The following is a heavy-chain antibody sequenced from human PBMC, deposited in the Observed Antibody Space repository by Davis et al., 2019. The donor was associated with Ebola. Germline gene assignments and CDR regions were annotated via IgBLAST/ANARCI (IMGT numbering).Heavy chain of an antibody. CDR1: GFTFSGSA. Sequence: PGGSLRPSCAAPGFTFSGSAMHWVRQASGKGLEWVGRIRSKANSYATAYAASVKGRFTISRDDSKNTAYLQMNSLKTEDTAVYYCAKGVDYWGQGTLVTVSS. CDR3: AKGVDY. V-gene: IGHV3-73*01. CDR2: IRSKANSYAT. J-gene: IGHJ4*02.